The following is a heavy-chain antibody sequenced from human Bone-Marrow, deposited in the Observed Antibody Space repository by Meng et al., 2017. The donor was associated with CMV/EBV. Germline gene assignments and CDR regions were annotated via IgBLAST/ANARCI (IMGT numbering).Heavy chain of an antibody. CDR2: ISSSSSTI. V-gene: IGHV3-48*04. Sequence: GGSLRLSCAPSGFTFSSYAMHWVRQAPGKGLEWVSYISSSSSTIYYADSVKGRFTISRDNAKNSLYLQMNSLRAEDTAVYYCARDGVVGATTSYYGMDVWGQGTTVTVSS. D-gene: IGHD1-26*01. J-gene: IGHJ6*02. CDR1: GFTFSSYA. CDR3: ARDGVVGATTSYYGMDV.